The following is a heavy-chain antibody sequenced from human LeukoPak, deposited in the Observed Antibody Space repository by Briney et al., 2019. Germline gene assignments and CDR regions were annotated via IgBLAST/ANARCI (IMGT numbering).Heavy chain of an antibody. D-gene: IGHD3-10*01. CDR3: ARDRAGGSYFDY. CDR1: GDSISSAYYP. J-gene: IGHJ4*02. V-gene: IGHV4-30-2*01. CDR2: IYHSGST. Sequence: SETLSLTCAVSGDSISSAYYPWSWIRQPPGKGLEWIGYIYHSGSTHYNPSLKSRVSISIDGSKNQFSLNLSSVTAADTAVYYCARDRAGGSYFDYWGQGILVTVSS.